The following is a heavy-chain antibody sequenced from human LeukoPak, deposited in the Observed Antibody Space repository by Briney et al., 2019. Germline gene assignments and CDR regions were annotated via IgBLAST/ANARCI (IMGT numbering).Heavy chain of an antibody. CDR2: IYSGGST. D-gene: IGHD2-21*01. Sequence: PGGSLRLSCTVSGFTVSSNSMSWVRQAPGKGLEWVSFIYSGGSTQYSDSVKGRFTISRDNSKNTLYLQTNSLRAEDTAVYYCARRAGDCSHPYDYWGQGTLVTVSS. CDR3: ARRAGDCSHPYDY. CDR1: GFTVSSNS. J-gene: IGHJ4*02. V-gene: IGHV3-53*01.